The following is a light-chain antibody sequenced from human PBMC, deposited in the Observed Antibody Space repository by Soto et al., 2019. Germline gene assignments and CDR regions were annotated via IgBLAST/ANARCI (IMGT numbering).Light chain of an antibody. J-gene: IGKJ3*01. CDR1: QSVSSSY. V-gene: IGKV3-20*01. CDR2: AAS. CDR3: QQYGSSPFT. Sequence: EIVLTQSPGTLSLSPGERATLSCRASQSVSSSYLAWYQQKPGQAPRLLIYAASSRATGIPDRFSGSGSGTDFTLTISSLEPEDFAVYYCQQYGSSPFTFGPGTKVEIK.